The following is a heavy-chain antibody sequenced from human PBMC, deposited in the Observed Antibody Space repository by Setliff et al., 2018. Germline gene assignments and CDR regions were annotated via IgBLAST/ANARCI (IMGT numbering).Heavy chain of an antibody. CDR2: LHTSGSI. J-gene: IGHJ3*02. V-gene: IGHV4-61*02. CDR3: ASPRRDDLDSPFDAFDI. CDR1: GGSISSGTYY. D-gene: IGHD3-3*01. Sequence: SETLSLTCTVSGGSISSGTYYWSWIRQPAGKGLEWIGRLHTSGSIDYNPSLKSRVTISVDTSKNQFSLRLSSVTAADTAVYYCASPRRDDLDSPFDAFDIWGQGTMVTVS.